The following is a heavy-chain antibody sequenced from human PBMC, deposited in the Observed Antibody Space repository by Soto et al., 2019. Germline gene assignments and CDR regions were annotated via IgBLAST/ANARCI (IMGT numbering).Heavy chain of an antibody. CDR2: IKRDGRET. Sequence: EVQLVESGGGLAQPGGSLRLSCAASGFTFSDHWMHWVRQVPWKGLVWVSRIKRDGRETNYADSVKGRFTISRDNAENTLYLQMNSLRADDTAVSYCARVLTYFDYWGQGILVTVSS. CDR3: ARVLTYFDY. V-gene: IGHV3-74*01. CDR1: GFTFSDHW. J-gene: IGHJ4*02.